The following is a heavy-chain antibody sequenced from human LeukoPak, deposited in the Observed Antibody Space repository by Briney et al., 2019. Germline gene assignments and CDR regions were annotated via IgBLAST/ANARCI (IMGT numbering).Heavy chain of an antibody. V-gene: IGHV4-34*01. Sequence: PSETLSLTCAVYGESFSDYYWSWIRQPPEKGLEWIGQISHDGNTNYNPSLKSRVTLSTDTSKNQFSLRLTSVTTADTAIYYCARRRDWNDVFDPWGQGTPVTVSS. J-gene: IGHJ5*02. CDR1: GESFSDYY. D-gene: IGHD1-1*01. CDR3: ARRRDWNDVFDP. CDR2: ISHDGNT.